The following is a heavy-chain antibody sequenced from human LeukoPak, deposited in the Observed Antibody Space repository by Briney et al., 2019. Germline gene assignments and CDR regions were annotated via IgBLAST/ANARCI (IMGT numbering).Heavy chain of an antibody. CDR2: IRGTGAST. CDR1: GLTFRNYG. CDR3: ARSPFITMIVVNDAFVI. D-gene: IGHD3-22*01. J-gene: IGHJ3*02. Sequence: GGTLRLSCAASGLTFRNYGMSGVRQAPGKGREWVSAIRGTGASTYYADSVKGRFTISRDNAKNSLYLQMNSLRAEDTAVYYCARSPFITMIVVNDAFVIWGQGTMVTVSS. V-gene: IGHV3-23*01.